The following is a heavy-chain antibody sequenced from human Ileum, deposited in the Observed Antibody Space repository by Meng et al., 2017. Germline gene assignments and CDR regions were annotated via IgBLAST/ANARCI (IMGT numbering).Heavy chain of an antibody. Sequence: QLRLQQVGAGLLKPSETLSPPCAVYGGSFRDFYWPWVRQPPGKGLEWIGEISQTGHIHYNPSLGGRVTMSVDTSKSQFSLKLISVTAADAGVYFCVASKWSSDFWGQGSLVTVSS. CDR3: VASKWSSDF. CDR2: ISQTGHI. CDR1: GGSFRDFY. D-gene: IGHD2-15*01. V-gene: IGHV4-34*01. J-gene: IGHJ4*02.